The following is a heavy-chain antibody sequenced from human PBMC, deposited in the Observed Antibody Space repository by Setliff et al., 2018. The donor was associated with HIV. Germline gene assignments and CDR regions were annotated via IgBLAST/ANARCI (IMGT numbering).Heavy chain of an antibody. J-gene: IGHJ3*02. CDR1: GYSMSSYSITSGYY. V-gene: IGHV4-38-2*02. CDR3: ARDSEWGSYIFWTFDI. CDR2: INHSGST. Sequence: PSETLSLTCTVSGYSMSSYSITSGYYWGWIRQPPGKGLEWIGEINHSGSTNYNPSLKSRVTISVDTSKNQFSLKLSSVTAADTAVYYCARDSEWGSYIFWTFDIWGQGTMVTVSS. D-gene: IGHD1-26*01.